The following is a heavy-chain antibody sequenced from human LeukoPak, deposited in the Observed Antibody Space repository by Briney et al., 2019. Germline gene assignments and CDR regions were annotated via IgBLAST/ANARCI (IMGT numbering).Heavy chain of an antibody. CDR2: IWYDGSNK. D-gene: IGHD3-10*01. CDR1: GFTFRIYA. CDR3: ARPYYYGSGSGYPLYC. J-gene: IGHJ4*02. Sequence: GGSLRLSCAASGFTFRIYALHGVPQAPGKGLEWVAVIWYDGSNKYYADSVKGRFTISRDNSKSTVSLQMNSLRAEDTAVYYCARPYYYGSGSGYPLYCCGQGTLVTVSS. V-gene: IGHV3-33*01.